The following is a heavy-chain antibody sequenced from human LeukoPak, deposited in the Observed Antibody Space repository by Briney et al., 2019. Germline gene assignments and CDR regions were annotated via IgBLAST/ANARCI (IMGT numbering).Heavy chain of an antibody. J-gene: IGHJ3*02. Sequence: ASVKVSCKASGYTFTGYYMHWVRQAPGQGLEWMGWINPNSGGTNYAQKFQGRVTMTRDTSISTAYMELSRLRSDDTAVYYCARTTKYYYDSSGYAFDIWGQGTMATVSS. D-gene: IGHD3-22*01. CDR2: INPNSGGT. CDR3: ARTTKYYYDSSGYAFDI. CDR1: GYTFTGYY. V-gene: IGHV1-2*02.